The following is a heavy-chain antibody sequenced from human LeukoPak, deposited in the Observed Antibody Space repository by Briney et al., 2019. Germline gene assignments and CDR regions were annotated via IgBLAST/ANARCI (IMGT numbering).Heavy chain of an antibody. CDR1: GLTFSDYS. V-gene: IGHV3-48*01. CDR3: AKMYGGTYIGN. Sequence: GGSLSLSCTASGLTFSDYSMYWVCQPPAPGKGLVSYISSTGNPRHYAESVEGRFTISRDNAKNSLYLQMNSLRAEDTAVYYCAKMYGGTYIGNWGQGTLVTVSS. D-gene: IGHD1-26*01. CDR2: ISSTGNPR. J-gene: IGHJ4*02.